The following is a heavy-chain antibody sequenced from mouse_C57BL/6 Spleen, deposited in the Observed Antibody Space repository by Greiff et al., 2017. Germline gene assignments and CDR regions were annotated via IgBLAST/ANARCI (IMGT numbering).Heavy chain of an antibody. V-gene: IGHV5-9-1*02. CDR1: GFTFSSYA. Sequence: EVMLVESGEGLVKPGGSLKLSCAASGFTFSSYAMSWVRQTPEKRLEWVAYISSGGDYIYYADTVKGRSTISRDNARNTLYLQMSSLKSEDTAMYYCTRGGVYDYDSAWFAYWGQGTLVTVSA. J-gene: IGHJ3*01. CDR3: TRGGVYDYDSAWFAY. CDR2: ISSGGDYI. D-gene: IGHD2-4*01.